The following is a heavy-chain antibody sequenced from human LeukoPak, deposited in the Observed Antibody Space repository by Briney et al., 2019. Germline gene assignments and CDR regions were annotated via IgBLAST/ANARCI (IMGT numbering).Heavy chain of an antibody. CDR2: IGGDGFTT. Sequence: GGSLRLSCGASGFTFDDYAMHWVRQAPGKGLEWVSLIGGDGFTTFYADSVKGRFTISRDNSKNSLYVQMNSESTEDTAFYYCARDYGYGSSGIDYWGQGTLVTVSS. V-gene: IGHV3-43*02. CDR3: ARDYGYGSSGIDY. D-gene: IGHD2-15*01. J-gene: IGHJ4*02. CDR1: GFTFDDYA.